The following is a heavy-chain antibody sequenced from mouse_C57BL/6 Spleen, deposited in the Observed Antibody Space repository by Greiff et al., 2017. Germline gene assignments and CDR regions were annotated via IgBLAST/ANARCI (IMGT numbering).Heavy chain of an antibody. CDR3: TRGGDYGSRQGYYFDY. CDR1: GYTFTDYE. D-gene: IGHD1-1*01. Sequence: VQLQQSGAELVRPGASVTLSCKASGYTFTDYEMHWVKQTPVHGLEWIGAIDPETGGTAYNQKFKGKAILTADKSSSTAYMELRSLTSEDSAVYYCTRGGDYGSRQGYYFDYWGQGTTLTVSS. J-gene: IGHJ2*01. CDR2: IDPETGGT. V-gene: IGHV1-15*01.